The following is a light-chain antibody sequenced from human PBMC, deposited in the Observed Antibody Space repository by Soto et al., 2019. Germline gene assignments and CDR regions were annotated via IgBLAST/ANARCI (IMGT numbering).Light chain of an antibody. CDR2: RND. CDR3: AAWDDNLSGVL. J-gene: IGLJ2*01. CDR1: SSNIGSNY. V-gene: IGLV1-47*01. Sequence: QSALTQPPSVSGTPGQRVTISCSGSSSNIGSNYVYWYQQLPGTAPKLLIYRNDQRRSGVPARFSGSKSGTSVSLAISGLRSDDEADYYCAAWDDNLSGVLFGGGTKLTVL.